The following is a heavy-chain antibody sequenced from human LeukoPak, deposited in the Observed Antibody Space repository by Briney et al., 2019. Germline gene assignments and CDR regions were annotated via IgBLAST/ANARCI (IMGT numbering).Heavy chain of an antibody. CDR1: GYTFTSYY. CDR2: INPSGGSA. V-gene: IGHV1-46*01. CDR3: ARVFSDYYDSSGYKF. Sequence: ASVEVSCKASGYTFTSYYMHWVRQAPGQGLEWMGIINPSGGSASYEQKFQGRVTMTRDTSTSTVYMELSSLRSEDTAVYYCARVFSDYYDSSGYKFWGQGTLVTVSS. J-gene: IGHJ4*02. D-gene: IGHD3-22*01.